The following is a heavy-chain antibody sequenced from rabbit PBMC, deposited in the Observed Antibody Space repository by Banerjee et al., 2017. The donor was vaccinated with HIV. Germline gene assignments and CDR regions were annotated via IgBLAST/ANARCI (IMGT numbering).Heavy chain of an antibody. J-gene: IGHJ4*01. CDR3: TRDYNYDDYGDFNL. D-gene: IGHD2-1*01. CDR1: GFSFSSNYY. CDR2: IYTGSSGST. V-gene: IGHV1S40*01. Sequence: QSLEESGGDLVKPGASLTLTCTASGFSFSSNYYMHWVRQAPGKGLEWIACIYTGSSGSTHYASWAKGRFTISKTSSTTVTLQMTSLTAADTATYFCTRDYNYDDYGDFNLWGQGTLVTVS.